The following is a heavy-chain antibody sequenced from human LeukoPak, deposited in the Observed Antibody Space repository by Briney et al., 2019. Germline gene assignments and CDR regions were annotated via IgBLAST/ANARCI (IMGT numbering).Heavy chain of an antibody. CDR1: GYTFTSYY. CDR3: ARGSINYNSGGYYDNPPLDY. J-gene: IGHJ4*02. CDR2: INPSGGST. Sequence: ASVKVSCKASGYTFTSYYMNWVRQAPGQGVEWMGMINPSGGSTSYAQNFQGRGTMTRDTSTSTVYMELSSLRSEDTAVYYCARGSINYNSGGYYDNPPLDYWGQGTLITVSS. D-gene: IGHD3-22*01. V-gene: IGHV1-46*01.